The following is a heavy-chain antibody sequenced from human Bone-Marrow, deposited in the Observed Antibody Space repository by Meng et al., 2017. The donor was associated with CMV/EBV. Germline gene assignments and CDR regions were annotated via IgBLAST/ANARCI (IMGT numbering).Heavy chain of an antibody. Sequence: GESLKISCAASGFTFSSYAMHWVRQAPGKGLEWVAVISYDGSNKYYADSVKGRFTISRDNSKNTLHLQMNSLRAEDTAVYYCARDHPNYCSSTSCYGSGGMDVWGQGTTVTVSS. CDR1: GFTFSSYA. V-gene: IGHV3-30-3*01. D-gene: IGHD2-2*01. CDR2: ISYDGSNK. CDR3: ARDHPNYCSSTSCYGSGGMDV. J-gene: IGHJ6*02.